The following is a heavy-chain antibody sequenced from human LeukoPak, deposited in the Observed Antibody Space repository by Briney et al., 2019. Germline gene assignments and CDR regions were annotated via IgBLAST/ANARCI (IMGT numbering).Heavy chain of an antibody. D-gene: IGHD6-13*01. V-gene: IGHV1-2*02. CDR3: VRTAPRRWYGGI. CDR1: GYTFTGYY. J-gene: IGHJ4*02. Sequence: APVKPSCKTSGYTFTGYYIQWVRQAPGQGLEWMGWINPNSGGTSYAQKFQGRVTLTRETSITTAYMELSRLTSGDTADYYCVRTAPRRWYGGIWGQGTLVTVSS. CDR2: INPNSGGT.